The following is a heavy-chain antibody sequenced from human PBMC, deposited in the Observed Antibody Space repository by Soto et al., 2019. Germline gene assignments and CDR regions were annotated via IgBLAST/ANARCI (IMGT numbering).Heavy chain of an antibody. J-gene: IGHJ4*02. CDR2: IYYTGNT. CDR3: ARWYCSRTRCYVGY. Sequence: SETLSLTCTVSGGSVNSGSHYWSWIRQPPGKGLEWIAYIYYTGNTNYNPSLKSRVTISLDTSKNQFSLKLRSVTAADTAVYYCARWYCSRTRCYVGYWGQGTLVTVSS. V-gene: IGHV4-61*01. CDR1: GGSVNSGSHY. D-gene: IGHD2-2*01.